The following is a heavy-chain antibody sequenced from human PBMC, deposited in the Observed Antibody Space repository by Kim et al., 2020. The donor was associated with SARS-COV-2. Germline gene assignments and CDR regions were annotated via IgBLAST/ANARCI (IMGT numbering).Heavy chain of an antibody. V-gene: IGHV3-15*01. CDR2: IKSKTDGGTT. Sequence: GGSLRPSCAASGFTFSNAWMSWVRQAPGKGLEWVGRIKSKTDGGTTDYAAPVKGRFTISRDDSKNTLYLQMNSLKTEDTTVYYCTTDVSADENDYWGQGTLVTVSS. D-gene: IGHD6-13*01. CDR3: TTDVSADENDY. CDR1: GFTFSNAW. J-gene: IGHJ4*02.